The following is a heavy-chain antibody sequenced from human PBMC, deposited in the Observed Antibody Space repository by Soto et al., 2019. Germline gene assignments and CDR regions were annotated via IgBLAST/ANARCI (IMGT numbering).Heavy chain of an antibody. D-gene: IGHD1-1*01. Sequence: GGSLRLSCAVSGFTYSNYAMSWVRQAPGKGLEWVSSISRSGDSTYYAKSVKGRFTISRDNSKNTLYLQMNSLRAEDTAVYYCASGTGAPDAFDIWGQGTMVTVSS. CDR1: GFTYSNYA. V-gene: IGHV3-23*01. CDR3: ASGTGAPDAFDI. J-gene: IGHJ3*02. CDR2: ISRSGDST.